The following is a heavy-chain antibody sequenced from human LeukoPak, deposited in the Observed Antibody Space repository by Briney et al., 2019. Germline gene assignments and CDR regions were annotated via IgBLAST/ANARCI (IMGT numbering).Heavy chain of an antibody. J-gene: IGHJ4*02. CDR3: ARGNGDYVWGSYRPSSFDY. CDR2: IYHSGST. D-gene: IGHD3-16*02. V-gene: IGHV4-30-2*01. Sequence: SETLSLTCAVSGGSISSGGYSWSWIRQPPGKGLEWIGYIYHSGSTYYNPSLKSRVTISVDTSKNQFSLKLSSVTAADTAVYYCARGNGDYVWGSYRPSSFDYWGQGTLVTVSS. CDR1: GGSISSGGYS.